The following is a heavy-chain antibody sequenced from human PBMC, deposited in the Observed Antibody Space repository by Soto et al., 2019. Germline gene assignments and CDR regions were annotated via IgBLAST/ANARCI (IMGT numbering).Heavy chain of an antibody. V-gene: IGHV3-30-3*01. CDR1: GFTFSSYA. D-gene: IGHD3-3*01. CDR3: ARDELRFLEWLRLYYYYGMDV. Sequence: AGGSLRLSCAASGFTFSSYAMHWVRQAPGKGLEWVAVISYDGSNKYYADSVKGRFTISRDNSKNTLYLQMNSLRAEDTAVYYCARDELRFLEWLRLYYYYGMDVWGQGTTVTSP. CDR2: ISYDGSNK. J-gene: IGHJ6*02.